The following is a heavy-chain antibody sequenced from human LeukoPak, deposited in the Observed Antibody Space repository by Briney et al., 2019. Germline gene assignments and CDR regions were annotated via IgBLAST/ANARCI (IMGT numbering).Heavy chain of an antibody. CDR1: GFPFSGSA. V-gene: IGHV3-73*01. J-gene: IGHJ4*02. Sequence: GGSLKLSCAASGFPFSGSAVHWVRQASGKGLEWVGRIRTKPDNYATAYAASVKGRFTISRDDSRNTAYLQMNSLKTEDTAVYYCTRQDFIRADFDYWGQGTLVTVSS. D-gene: IGHD3-16*01. CDR3: TRQDFIRADFDY. CDR2: IRTKPDNYAT.